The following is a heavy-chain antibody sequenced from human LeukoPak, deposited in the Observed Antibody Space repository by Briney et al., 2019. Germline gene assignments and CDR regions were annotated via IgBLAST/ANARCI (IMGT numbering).Heavy chain of an antibody. CDR1: GFTFSSYA. Sequence: GGSLRLSCAASGFTFSSYAMSWVRQAPGKGLEWVSAISGSGGSTYYADSVKGRFTISRDNSKNTLYLQMNGLRAEDTAVYYCAKDPKPGTVYYFDYWGQGTLVTVSS. V-gene: IGHV3-23*01. CDR3: AKDPKPGTVYYFDY. CDR2: ISGSGGST. J-gene: IGHJ4*02.